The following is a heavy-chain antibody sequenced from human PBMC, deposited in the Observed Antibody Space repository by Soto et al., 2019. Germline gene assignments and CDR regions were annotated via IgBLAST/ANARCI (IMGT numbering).Heavy chain of an antibody. CDR3: ARVILLLFVNYYHYGMDV. D-gene: IGHD2-8*01. CDR2: IIPIFGTA. CDR1: GGTFSSYA. Sequence: WASVKASCKASGGTFSSYAISWARQAPGQGLEWMGGIIPIFGTANYAQKFQGRVTITADKSTSTAYMELSSLRSEDTAVYYCARVILLLFVNYYHYGMDVWRQETKVTVSS. J-gene: IGHJ6*02. V-gene: IGHV1-69*06.